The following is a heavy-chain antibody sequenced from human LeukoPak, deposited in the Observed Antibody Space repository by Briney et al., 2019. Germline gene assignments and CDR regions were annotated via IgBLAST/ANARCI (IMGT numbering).Heavy chain of an antibody. CDR1: GFTFSSCA. J-gene: IGHJ4*02. Sequence: PGGSLRLSCAASGFTFSSCAMHWVRQAPGKGLEWVAVISYDGGNKYYADSVKGRFTISRDNSKNTLYLQMNSLRAEDTAVYYCARDWGASGSYFVDYWGQGTLVTVSS. CDR3: ARDWGASGSYFVDY. V-gene: IGHV3-30*04. D-gene: IGHD3-10*01. CDR2: ISYDGGNK.